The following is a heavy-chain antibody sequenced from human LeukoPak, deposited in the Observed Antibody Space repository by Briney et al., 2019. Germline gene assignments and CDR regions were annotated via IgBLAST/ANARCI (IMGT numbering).Heavy chain of an antibody. Sequence: PSETLSLTCGVYGGSFSGYYWNWIRQSPGKGLEWIGRILDTGTTNYNPSLRSRVTISVDTSQNQFSLKLTSVTAADTAVYFCARDFFCSTPNCFNNWFGPWGQGTLVTVSS. V-gene: IGHV4-34*11. J-gene: IGHJ5*02. CDR2: ILDTGTT. CDR1: GGSFSGYY. CDR3: ARDFFCSTPNCFNNWFGP. D-gene: IGHD2-2*01.